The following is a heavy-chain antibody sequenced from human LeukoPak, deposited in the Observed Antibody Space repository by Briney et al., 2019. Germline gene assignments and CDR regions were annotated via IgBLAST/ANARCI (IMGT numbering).Heavy chain of an antibody. CDR1: GFTFSSYA. J-gene: IGHJ4*02. D-gene: IGHD6-13*01. Sequence: GGSLRLSCAASGFTFSSYAMSWVRQAPGKGLEWVADISGSGGSTYYADSVKGRFTISRDNSKNTLYLQMNSLRAEDTAVYYCTKDQQQLVPSHFDYWGQGTLVTVSS. V-gene: IGHV3-23*01. CDR2: ISGSGGST. CDR3: TKDQQQLVPSHFDY.